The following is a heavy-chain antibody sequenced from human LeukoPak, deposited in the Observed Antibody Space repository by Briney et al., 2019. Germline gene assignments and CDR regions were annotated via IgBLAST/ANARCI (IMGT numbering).Heavy chain of an antibody. CDR1: GGSISSGSYY. D-gene: IGHD3-10*01. CDR3: ARAKWFGELLWFDY. J-gene: IGHJ4*02. V-gene: IGHV4-61*02. CDR2: IYTSGST. Sequence: PSETLSLTCTVSGGSISSGSYYWSWIRQPAGNGLDWIGRIYTSGSTNYNPSLKSRVTISVDTSKNQFSLKLSSVTAADTAVYYCARAKWFGELLWFDYWGQGTLVTVSS.